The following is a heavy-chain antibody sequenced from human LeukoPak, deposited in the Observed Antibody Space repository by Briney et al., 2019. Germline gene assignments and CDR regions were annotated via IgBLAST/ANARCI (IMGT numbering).Heavy chain of an antibody. CDR3: AKARGVRGVTLDY. V-gene: IGHV3-23*01. Sequence: PGGSLRLSCAASGFTFSSYAMSWVRQAPGKGLEWVSGISGSGGSTYYADSVKGRFTISRDNSKNTLYLQMNSLRAEDTAVYYCAKARGVRGVTLDYWGQGTLVTVSS. J-gene: IGHJ4*02. CDR2: ISGSGGST. D-gene: IGHD3-10*01. CDR1: GFTFSSYA.